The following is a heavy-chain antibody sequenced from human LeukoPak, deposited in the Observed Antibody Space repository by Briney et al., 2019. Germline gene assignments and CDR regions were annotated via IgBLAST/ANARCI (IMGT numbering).Heavy chain of an antibody. J-gene: IGHJ4*02. Sequence: GGSLRLSCAASGFMFSGYWMSWVRQAPGKGLEWVANIKQDGSEKYYVDSVKGRFTISRDNAKNSLYLNMNSLRAEDTAVYYCARDPHTALDYWGQGTLVTVSS. V-gene: IGHV3-7*01. D-gene: IGHD5-18*01. CDR1: GFMFSGYW. CDR3: ARDPHTALDY. CDR2: IKQDGSEK.